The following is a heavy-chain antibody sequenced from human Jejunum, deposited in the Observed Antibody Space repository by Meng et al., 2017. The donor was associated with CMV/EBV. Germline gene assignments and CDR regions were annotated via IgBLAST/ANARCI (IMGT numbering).Heavy chain of an antibody. CDR2: IISDRSNE. D-gene: IGHD1-26*01. Sequence: GFTLSIYVMCWVRQPPGKGQGWVAGIISDRSNEKYAEDADAVEGRFSNSRDNAKNTLYLQMNSLRAEDTAVYYCTRSASSKSDSWEWGQGALVTVSS. V-gene: IGHV3-74*01. J-gene: IGHJ4*02. CDR3: TRSASSKSDSWE. CDR1: GFTLSIYV.